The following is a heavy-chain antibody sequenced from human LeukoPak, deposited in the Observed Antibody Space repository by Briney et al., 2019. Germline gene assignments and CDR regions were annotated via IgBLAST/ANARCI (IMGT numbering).Heavy chain of an antibody. V-gene: IGHV1-18*01. CDR1: GYTFTSYG. CDR3: ARVTMVRGALRGRFDP. Sequence: ASVKVSCKASGYTFTSYGISWLRQAPGQGLEWMGWISAYNGNTNYAQKLQGRVTMTTDTSTSTAYMELRSLRSDDTAVYYCARVTMVRGALRGRFDPWGQGTLVTVSS. D-gene: IGHD3-10*01. CDR2: ISAYNGNT. J-gene: IGHJ5*02.